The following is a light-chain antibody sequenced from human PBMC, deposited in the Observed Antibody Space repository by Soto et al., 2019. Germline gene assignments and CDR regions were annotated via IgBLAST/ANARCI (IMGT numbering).Light chain of an antibody. J-gene: IGKJ2*01. CDR3: QQSYSTLMYT. V-gene: IGKV1-39*01. Sequence: DIQMTHSPSSLSASVGDIVTITCRASQSISSYLNWYQQKPGKAPKLLIYAASSLQSGVPSRFSGSGSGTDFTLTISSLQPEDFATYYCQQSYSTLMYTFGQGTKLEIK. CDR1: QSISSY. CDR2: AAS.